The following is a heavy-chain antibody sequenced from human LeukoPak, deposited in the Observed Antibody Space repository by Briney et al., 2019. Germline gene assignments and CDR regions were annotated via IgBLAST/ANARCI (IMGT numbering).Heavy chain of an antibody. D-gene: IGHD2-15*01. Sequence: PGGSLRLSCAASGFTFSSHWMNWVRQAPGKGLEWVANIKYDGNEKYYVDSVKGRFTISRDNAKNSLYLQMNSLRAEDTAVYYCARTGVGYCSGGSCYSTDYYMDVWGKGTTVTVSS. J-gene: IGHJ6*03. CDR3: ARTGVGYCSGGSCYSTDYYMDV. CDR2: IKYDGNEK. V-gene: IGHV3-7*01. CDR1: GFTFSSHW.